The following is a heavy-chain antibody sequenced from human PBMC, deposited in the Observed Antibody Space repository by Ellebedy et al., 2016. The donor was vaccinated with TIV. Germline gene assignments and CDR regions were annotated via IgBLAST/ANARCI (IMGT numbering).Heavy chain of an antibody. V-gene: IGHV3-30*16. D-gene: IGHD6-13*01. J-gene: IGHJ4*02. CDR3: ARAGYPSSWGGFDY. CDR2: ISYDGSNK. Sequence: GESLKISCAASGFAFSSYAMYWVRQAPGKGLEWVAVISYDGSNKYYPDSVKGRFTISRDTSKNTLYLQMNSLKPEDTAVYYCARAGYPSSWGGFDYWGQGTLVTVSS. CDR1: GFAFSSYA.